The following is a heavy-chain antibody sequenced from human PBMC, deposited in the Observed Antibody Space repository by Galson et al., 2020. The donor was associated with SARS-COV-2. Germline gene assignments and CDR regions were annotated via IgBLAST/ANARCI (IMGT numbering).Heavy chain of an antibody. CDR2: IYSGGSST. CDR1: GFTFSSYW. Sequence: GGSLRLSCAASGFTFSSYWMHWVRQAPGKGLVWVSRIYSGGSSTSYADSVKGRFTISGDNAKNTLYLQMNSLRAEDTAVYYCARGDMGNDYFDYWGQGTLVTVSS. V-gene: IGHV3-74*01. J-gene: IGHJ4*02. D-gene: IGHD7-27*01. CDR3: ARGDMGNDYFDY.